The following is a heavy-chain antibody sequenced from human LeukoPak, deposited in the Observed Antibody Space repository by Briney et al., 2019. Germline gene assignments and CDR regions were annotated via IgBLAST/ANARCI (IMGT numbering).Heavy chain of an antibody. V-gene: IGHV3-7*01. J-gene: IGHJ3*02. CDR2: IKEDGSEK. CDR1: GFTFSNYW. Sequence: PGGSLRLSCVASGFTFSNYWMSWVRQAPGKGLEWVANIKEDGSEKLYVGSVKGRFTISRDNAKNSLYLQMNSLRAEDTAVYYCAREGLRLGELSLKAPDAFDIWGQGTMVTVSS. CDR3: AREGLRLGELSLKAPDAFDI. D-gene: IGHD3-16*02.